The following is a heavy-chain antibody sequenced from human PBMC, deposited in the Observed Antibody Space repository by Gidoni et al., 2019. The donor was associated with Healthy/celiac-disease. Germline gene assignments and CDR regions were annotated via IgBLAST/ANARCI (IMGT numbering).Heavy chain of an antibody. D-gene: IGHD3-22*01. CDR3: AKSYYYDSSGYYPL. V-gene: IGHV3-30*18. CDR2: ISYDGSNK. CDR1: GFTFSSYG. Sequence: QVQLVESGGGVVQPGRSLRLSCAASGFTFSSYGMHWVRQAPGKGLEWVAVISYDGSNKYYADSVKGRFTISRDNSKNTLYLQMNSLRAEDTAVYYCAKSYYYDSSGYYPLWGQGTLVTVSS. J-gene: IGHJ4*02.